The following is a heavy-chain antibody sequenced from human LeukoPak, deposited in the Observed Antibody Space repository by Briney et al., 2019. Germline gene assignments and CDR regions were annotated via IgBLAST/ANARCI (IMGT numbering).Heavy chain of an antibody. D-gene: IGHD2-2*01. CDR1: GYTFTSYY. J-gene: IGHJ5*02. CDR2: INPSGGST. V-gene: IGHV1-46*01. CDR3: ARGFIVVVPAAVNRDHNCFDP. Sequence: GASVKVSCKASGYTFTSYYMHWVRQAPGQGLEWMGIINPSGGSTSYAQKFQGRVTMTRDTSTSTVYMELSSLRSEDTAVYYCARGFIVVVPAAVNRDHNCFDPGAREPWSPSPQ.